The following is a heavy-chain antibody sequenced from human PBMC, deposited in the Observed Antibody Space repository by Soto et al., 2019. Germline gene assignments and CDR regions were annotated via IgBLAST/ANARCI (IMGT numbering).Heavy chain of an antibody. V-gene: IGHV4-4*07. CDR3: ARAGIAAAGTFGKWFGP. J-gene: IGHJ5*02. CDR1: AGPPSSYY. Sequence: SATLSRTWTVSAGPPSSYYGRWIRPPAGKGLDRIRRLCTSESTNYNPSHKSRVTMSVDTSKNQFALRLSSVTAADTAVYYCARAGIAAAGTFGKWFGPRRQGTRVTVSS. CDR2: LCTSEST. D-gene: IGHD6-13*01.